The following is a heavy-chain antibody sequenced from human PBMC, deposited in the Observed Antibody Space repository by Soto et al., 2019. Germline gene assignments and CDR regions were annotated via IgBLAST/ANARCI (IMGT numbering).Heavy chain of an antibody. CDR2: ISGGGDRT. CDR3: ARDGSGSYYHYYFDL. CDR1: GFTFSTYA. Sequence: LRLSCAASGFTFSTYAMNWVRQAPGKGPEWVSSISGGGDRTYYADSGRGRFTISRDNSKNTLYLQMNSLSADDTAVYYCARDGSGSYYHYYFDLWGQGTLVTVSS. V-gene: IGHV3-23*01. D-gene: IGHD3-10*01. J-gene: IGHJ4*02.